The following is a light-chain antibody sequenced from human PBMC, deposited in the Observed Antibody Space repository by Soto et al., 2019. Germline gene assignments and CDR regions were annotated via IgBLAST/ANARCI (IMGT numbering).Light chain of an antibody. Sequence: QSVLTQPASMSGSPGQSITISCSGTTYGFETYNQVSWYQQHPGKAPKILIYEGSKRHSGVSNRFSGSKSGNTASLTISGLQAEDEADYFCSSYVGDSAYAFGTGTKLTVL. CDR2: EGS. J-gene: IGLJ1*01. V-gene: IGLV2-23*01. CDR1: TYGFETYNQ. CDR3: SSYVGDSAYA.